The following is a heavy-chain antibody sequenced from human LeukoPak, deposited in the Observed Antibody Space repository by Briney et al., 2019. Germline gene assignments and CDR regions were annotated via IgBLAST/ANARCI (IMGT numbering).Heavy chain of an antibody. CDR2: INSDGSST. CDR3: ARARFWSGYYES. J-gene: IGHJ5*02. V-gene: IGHV3-74*01. CDR1: RFTFSSYW. D-gene: IGHD3-3*01. Sequence: GGSLRLSCAASRFTFSSYWMHWVRQAPGKGLVWVSRINSDGSSTSYADSVKGRFTISRDNAKNTLYLQMNSLRAEDTAVYYCARARFWSGYYESWGQGTLVTVSS.